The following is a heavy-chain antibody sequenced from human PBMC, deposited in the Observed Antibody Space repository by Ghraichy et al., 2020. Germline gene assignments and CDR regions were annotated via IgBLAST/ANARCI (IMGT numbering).Heavy chain of an antibody. D-gene: IGHD2-15*01. CDR2: ISGSGGST. CDR1: GFTFSSYA. Sequence: GGSLRLSCAASGFTFSSYAMSWVRQAPGKGLEWVSAISGSGGSTYYADSVKGRFTISRDNSKNTLYLQMNSLRAEDTAVYYCAKDGGMGFEVVAATRFDYWGQGTLVTVSS. CDR3: AKDGGMGFEVVAATRFDY. V-gene: IGHV3-23*01. J-gene: IGHJ4*02.